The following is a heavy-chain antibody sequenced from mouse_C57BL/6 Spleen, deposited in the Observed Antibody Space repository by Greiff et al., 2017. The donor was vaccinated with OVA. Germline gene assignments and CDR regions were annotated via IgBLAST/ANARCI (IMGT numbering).Heavy chain of an antibody. D-gene: IGHD1-1*01. V-gene: IGHV1-53*01. CDR2: INPSNGGP. CDR3: ARVTTVVAPGFAY. Sequence: QVQLQQPGTELVKPGASVKLSCKASGYTFTSYWMHWVKQRPGQGLEWIGNINPSNGGPNYHEKFKSKATLTVDKYSSTAYMQLSSLTSEDSAVYYCARVTTVVAPGFAYWGQGTLVTVSA. CDR1: GYTFTSYW. J-gene: IGHJ3*01.